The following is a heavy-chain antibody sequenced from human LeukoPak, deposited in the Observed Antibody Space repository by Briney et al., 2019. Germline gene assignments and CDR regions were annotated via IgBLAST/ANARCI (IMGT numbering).Heavy chain of an antibody. Sequence: GGSLRLSCAASGFTFSSYAMSWVRQAPGKGLEWVSAISGSGGSTYYADSVKGRFTISRDNSKNSLYLQMNSLRAEDTAVYYCAGAAYDFWSGYYNLDAFDIWGQGTMVTVSS. D-gene: IGHD3-3*01. CDR1: GFTFSSYA. CDR3: AGAAYDFWSGYYNLDAFDI. CDR2: ISGSGGST. J-gene: IGHJ3*02. V-gene: IGHV3-23*01.